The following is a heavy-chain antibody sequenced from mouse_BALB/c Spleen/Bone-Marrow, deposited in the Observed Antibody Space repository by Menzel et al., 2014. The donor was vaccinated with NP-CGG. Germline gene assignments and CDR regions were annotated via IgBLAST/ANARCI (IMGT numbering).Heavy chain of an antibody. CDR3: ARSMDY. V-gene: IGHV1-9*01. CDR2: ILPGSGGT. Sequence: VQLQQSGAELMKPGASVKISCKVTGYTFSSYWIEWVKQRPGHGLEWIGEILPGSGGTNYNEKFKGKATFTADTSSNTAYMQLNSLTSEDSAVYYCARSMDYWGQGTSVTVSS. J-gene: IGHJ4*01. CDR1: GYTFSSYW.